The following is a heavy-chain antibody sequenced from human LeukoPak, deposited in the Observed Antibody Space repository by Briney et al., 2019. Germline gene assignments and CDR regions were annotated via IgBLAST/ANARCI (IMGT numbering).Heavy chain of an antibody. CDR1: GFTFDDYT. Sequence: GGSLRLSCAASGFTFDDYTMHWVRQAPGKGLEWVSLISWDGGSTYYADSVKGRFTISRDNSKNSLYLQMNSLRAEDTALYYCAKGGAGMPDGVVHLDYWGQGTLVTVSS. J-gene: IGHJ4*02. V-gene: IGHV3-43D*03. D-gene: IGHD3-3*01. CDR3: AKGGAGMPDGVVHLDY. CDR2: ISWDGGST.